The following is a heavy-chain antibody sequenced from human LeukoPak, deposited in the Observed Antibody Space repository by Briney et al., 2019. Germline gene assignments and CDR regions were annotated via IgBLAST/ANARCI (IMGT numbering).Heavy chain of an antibody. V-gene: IGHV3-7*01. CDR3: ARASAVAGTRDY. CDR2: IKQDGSDK. CDR1: GVSFSSYW. Sequence: PGGSLRLSCTASGVSFSSYWMSWVRQAPGKGLEWVANIKQDGSDKYYVDSVKGRFTISRDNAKNSLYLQMNSLRAEDSALYYCARASAVAGTRDYWGQGTLVTVSS. D-gene: IGHD6-19*01. J-gene: IGHJ4*02.